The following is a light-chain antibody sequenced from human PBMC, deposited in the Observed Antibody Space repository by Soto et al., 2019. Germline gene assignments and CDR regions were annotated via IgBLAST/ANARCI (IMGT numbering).Light chain of an antibody. J-gene: IGKJ1*01. V-gene: IGKV3-20*01. CDR2: GAS. Sequence: EIVLTQSPATLSLSPGERATLSCRASQSLDSNYLAWYQQKPGQAPRLLIYGASSRAPGIPDRFSGSGSGTDFTLAISRLEPEDFAVYHCQRYGGSPGTFGQGTKVEIK. CDR3: QRYGGSPGT. CDR1: QSLDSNY.